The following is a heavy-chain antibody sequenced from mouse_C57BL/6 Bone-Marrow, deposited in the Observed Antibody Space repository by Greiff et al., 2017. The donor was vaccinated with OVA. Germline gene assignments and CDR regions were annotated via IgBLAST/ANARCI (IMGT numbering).Heavy chain of an antibody. CDR2: IYPGSGST. J-gene: IGHJ4*01. Sequence: VQLQQPGAELVKPGASVKMSCKASGYTFTSYWITWVKQRPGQGLEWIGDIYPGSGSTNYNEKFKSKATLTVDTSSSTAYMQLSSLTSEDSAVYYCARGGLRRVPYYAMDYWGQGTSVTVSS. D-gene: IGHD2-4*01. CDR3: ARGGLRRVPYYAMDY. CDR1: GYTFTSYW. V-gene: IGHV1-55*01.